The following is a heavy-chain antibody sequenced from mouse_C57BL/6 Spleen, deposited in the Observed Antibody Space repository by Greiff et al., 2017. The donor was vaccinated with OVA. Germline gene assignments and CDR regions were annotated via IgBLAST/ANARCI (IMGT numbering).Heavy chain of an antibody. CDR3: VRQDYYDYDGAMDY. CDR2: IRSKSNNYAT. J-gene: IGHJ4*01. V-gene: IGHV10-1*01. Sequence: EVMLVESGGGLVQPKGSLKLSCAASGFSFNTYAMNWVRQAPGKGLEWVARIRSKSNNYATYYADSVKDRFTISRDDSESMLYLQMNNLRTEDTAMYYCVRQDYYDYDGAMDYWGQGTSVTVSS. CDR1: GFSFNTYA. D-gene: IGHD2-4*01.